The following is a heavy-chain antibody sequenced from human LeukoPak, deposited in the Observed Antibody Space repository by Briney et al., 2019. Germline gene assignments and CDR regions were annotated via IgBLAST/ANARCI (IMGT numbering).Heavy chain of an antibody. Sequence: VSVSLSCKASGYTFTRYYMHWVRQAPGQGLEWMGIIDPSGGSTSYAQNFQGGVTMTRDATTSTVYLELSSLRSEDTAVYYCARDFGEMPNYWGHGSLCRVSS. CDR2: IDPSGGST. CDR1: GYTFTRYY. CDR3: ARDFGEMPNY. J-gene: IGHJ4*01. V-gene: IGHV1-46*01. D-gene: IGHD3-10*01.